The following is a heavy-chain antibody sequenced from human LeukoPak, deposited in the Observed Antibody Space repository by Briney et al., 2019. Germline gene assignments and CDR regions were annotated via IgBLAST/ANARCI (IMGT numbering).Heavy chain of an antibody. D-gene: IGHD3-3*01. Sequence: SSETLSLTCSVSGGSISSYFWSWIRQPAGKGLEWIGRIYSSGSTNYKSSLKGRITMSVDTSKNQFSLKLSSVTAADTAVYYCAREAIFGGGVSYWGQGTLVTVSS. J-gene: IGHJ4*02. V-gene: IGHV4-4*07. CDR3: AREAIFGGGVSY. CDR2: IYSSGST. CDR1: GGSISSYF.